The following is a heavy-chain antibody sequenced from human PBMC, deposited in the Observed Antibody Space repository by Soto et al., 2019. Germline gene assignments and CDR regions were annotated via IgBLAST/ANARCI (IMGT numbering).Heavy chain of an antibody. D-gene: IGHD3-16*01. CDR1: GGSISSYY. CDR3: ARLGGWSVDY. Sequence: QVQLQESGPGLVKPSETLSLTCTVSGGSISSYYWSWLRQPPGKGLEWIVYIYYSGSTNYNPSLKSRVTISVATSKNQCSRTLSSVTAADTSVYYCARLGGWSVDYWGKGTLVTVSS. V-gene: IGHV4-59*08. CDR2: IYYSGST. J-gene: IGHJ4*02.